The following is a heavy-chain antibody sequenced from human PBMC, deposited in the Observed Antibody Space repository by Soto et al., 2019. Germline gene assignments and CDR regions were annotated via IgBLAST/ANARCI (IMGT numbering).Heavy chain of an antibody. CDR3: AIPERLXADGIDWFES. CDR2: IYSSGST. V-gene: IGHV4-4*07. Sequence: SEPMSLTCTVSSVAISYSSWSWIRQPAGQGLEWIGHIYSSGSTNSKPSLKSRVSMSVXTSKNQFSLRLSSVTAADTAVYFCAIPERLXADGIDWFESWXXGTXVTVSS. D-gene: IGHD6-13*01. J-gene: IGHJ5*01. CDR1: SVAISYSS.